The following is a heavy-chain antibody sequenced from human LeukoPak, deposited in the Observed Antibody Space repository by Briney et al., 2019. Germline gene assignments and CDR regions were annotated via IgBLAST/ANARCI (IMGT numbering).Heavy chain of an antibody. CDR3: ARRLTQYDCFDP. J-gene: IGHJ5*02. Sequence: SQTLSLTCAISGDSVSSNSVTWNWIRQSPSRGPEWLGRTYYRSTWYNDYVVSVRGRITVNPDTSKNQFSLHLNSVTPEDTAVYYCARRLTQYDCFDPWGQGILVTVSS. V-gene: IGHV6-1*01. CDR1: GDSVSSNSVT. D-gene: IGHD2-2*01. CDR2: TYYRSTWYN.